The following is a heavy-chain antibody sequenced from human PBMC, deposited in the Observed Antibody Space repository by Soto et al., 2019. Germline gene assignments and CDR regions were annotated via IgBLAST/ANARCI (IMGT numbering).Heavy chain of an antibody. V-gene: IGHV3-7*01. D-gene: IGHD6-25*01. CDR3: ARDRGPPRYFYYGMYV. Sequence: GGSLRLSCAASGFTFSTYWMSWVRQAPGRGLEWVGNIKQDGSGEKYVDSVKGRFTISRDNANYSLYLQMNSLRAEDTGVYYCARDRGPPRYFYYGMYVWGQGTTVTVS. J-gene: IGHJ6*02. CDR1: GFTFSTYW. CDR2: IKQDGSGE.